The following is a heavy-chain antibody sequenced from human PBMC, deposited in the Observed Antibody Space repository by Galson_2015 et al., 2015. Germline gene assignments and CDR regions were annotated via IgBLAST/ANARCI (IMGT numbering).Heavy chain of an antibody. CDR2: IIPIFGTA. CDR3: ARGLGSSGLMGGY. J-gene: IGHJ4*02. CDR1: GGTSSSYA. Sequence: SVKVSCKASGGTSSSYAISWVRQAPGQGLEWMGGIIPIFGTANYAQKFQGRATTTADESTSTAYMELCSLGSEDTAVYYCARGLGSSGLMGGYWGQGTLVTVSS. V-gene: IGHV1-69*13. D-gene: IGHD6-19*01.